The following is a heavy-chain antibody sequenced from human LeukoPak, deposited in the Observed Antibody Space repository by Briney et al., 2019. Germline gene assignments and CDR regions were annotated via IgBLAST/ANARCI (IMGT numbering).Heavy chain of an antibody. J-gene: IGHJ5*02. CDR3: ARDCHSWQWLSLFDP. CDR2: ISYDGSNK. V-gene: IGHV3-30-3*01. CDR1: GFTFSSYA. D-gene: IGHD6-19*01. Sequence: SGGSLRLSCAASGFTFSSYAMHWVRQAPGKGLEWVAVISYDGSNKYYADSVKGRFTISRDNSKNTLYLQMNSLRAEDTAVYYCARDCHSWQWLSLFDPWGQGTLVTVSS.